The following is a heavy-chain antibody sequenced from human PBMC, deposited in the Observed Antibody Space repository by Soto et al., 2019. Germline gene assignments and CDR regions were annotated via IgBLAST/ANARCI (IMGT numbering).Heavy chain of an antibody. D-gene: IGHD3-10*01. CDR2: VHHSWGS. CDR3: ARKGFGPLHGLVDV. J-gene: IGHJ6*02. V-gene: IGHV4-59*08. Sequence: QVQLQESGPGLVKPSETLSLSCTVSGGSISSYYWSWFRQSPGKRMEWVGYVHHSWGSSYNPSLRRRFAISLDTSKSQFSLNVTSVTSTYPAVYYWARKGFGPLHGLVDVWGQGTTVTVSS. CDR1: GGSISSYY.